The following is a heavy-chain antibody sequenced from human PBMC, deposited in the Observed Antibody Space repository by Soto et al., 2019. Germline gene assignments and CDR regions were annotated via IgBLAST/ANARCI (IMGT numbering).Heavy chain of an antibody. D-gene: IGHD1-26*01. CDR3: ATLSGSYPGYFDY. CDR2: IWCDGSTK. J-gene: IGHJ4*02. CDR1: GFTFSSYN. V-gene: IGHV3-33*08. Sequence: GGSMRLSCAASGFTFSSYNMNWVRQAPGKGLEWLAVIWCDGSTKFYVDSVKGRFTISRDNSKNTLYLQMNSLRAEDTAVYYCATLSGSYPGYFDYWGQGTLVTVSS.